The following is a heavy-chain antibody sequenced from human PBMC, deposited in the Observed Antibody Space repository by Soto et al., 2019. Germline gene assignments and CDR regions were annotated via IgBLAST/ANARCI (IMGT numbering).Heavy chain of an antibody. CDR2: ISSDGRTT. CDR3: VRGNSGYGNFDY. Sequence: EVQLVESGGGLVQPGGSLRLSCAASGFTLSGYWMHWVRQVPGKGLVWVSRISSDGRTTNYADSVGGRFTISRDNANNTLYVQMNSLRAEDTAVYYCVRGNSGYGNFDYWGQGTLVPVSS. J-gene: IGHJ4*02. CDR1: GFTLSGYW. D-gene: IGHD5-12*01. V-gene: IGHV3-74*01.